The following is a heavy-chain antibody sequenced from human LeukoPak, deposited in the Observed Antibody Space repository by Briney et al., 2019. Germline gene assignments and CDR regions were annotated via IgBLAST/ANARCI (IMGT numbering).Heavy chain of an antibody. Sequence: ASVKVSCKVSGYTLTELSMHWVRQAPGKGLEWMGGFDPEDGETIYAQKFQGRVTMTEDTSTDTAYTELSSLRSEDTAVYYCATSKMVRGVIPYYYYMDVWGKGTTVTISS. D-gene: IGHD3-10*01. V-gene: IGHV1-24*01. J-gene: IGHJ6*03. CDR1: GYTLTELS. CDR2: FDPEDGET. CDR3: ATSKMVRGVIPYYYYMDV.